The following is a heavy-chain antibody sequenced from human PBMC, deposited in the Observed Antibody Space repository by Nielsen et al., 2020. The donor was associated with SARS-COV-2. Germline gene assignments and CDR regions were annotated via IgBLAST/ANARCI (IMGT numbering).Heavy chain of an antibody. J-gene: IGHJ4*02. V-gene: IGHV4-34*01. Sequence: GSLRLSCAVYGGSFSGYYWSWIRQPPGKGLEWIGEINHSGSTNYNPSLKSRVTISVGTSKNQFSLKLSSVTAADTAVYYCAREYYYGSGILGGYWGQGTLVTVSS. CDR1: GGSFSGYY. CDR2: INHSGST. D-gene: IGHD3-10*01. CDR3: AREYYYGSGILGGY.